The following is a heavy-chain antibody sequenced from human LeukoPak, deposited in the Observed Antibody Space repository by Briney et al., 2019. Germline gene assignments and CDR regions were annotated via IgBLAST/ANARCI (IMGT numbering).Heavy chain of an antibody. Sequence: PGGSLRLSCAASGFTFRSYSMNWVRQAPGKGLEWVSYISSSSSTIYYADSVKGRFTISRDNAKNSLYLQMNSLRAEDTAVYYCARGRVITMVRGVLAYWGQGTLVTVSS. D-gene: IGHD3-10*01. J-gene: IGHJ4*02. V-gene: IGHV3-48*01. CDR2: ISSSSSTI. CDR3: ARGRVITMVRGVLAY. CDR1: GFTFRSYS.